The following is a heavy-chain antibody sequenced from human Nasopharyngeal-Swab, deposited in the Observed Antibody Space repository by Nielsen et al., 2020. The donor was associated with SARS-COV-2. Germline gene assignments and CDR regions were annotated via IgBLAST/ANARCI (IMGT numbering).Heavy chain of an antibody. D-gene: IGHD1-26*01. V-gene: IGHV3-21*01. CDR3: ARDGVGATPFDY. CDR2: ISSSSSYI. Sequence: VRQAPGKGLEWVSSISSSSSYIYYADSVKGRFTISRDNAKNSLYLQMNSLRAEDTAVYYCARDGVGATPFDYWGRGTLVTVSS. J-gene: IGHJ4*02.